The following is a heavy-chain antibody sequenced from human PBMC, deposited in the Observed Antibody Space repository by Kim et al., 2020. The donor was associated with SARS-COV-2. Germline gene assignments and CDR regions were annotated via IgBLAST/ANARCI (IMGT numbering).Heavy chain of an antibody. CDR3: ASRMTTVVNGRGFRFDY. J-gene: IGHJ4*02. D-gene: IGHD4-17*01. CDR2: ISSSSTYI. Sequence: GGSLRLSCAASGFTFSSYNMNWVRQAPGKGLEWVSSISSSSTYIYYADSVKGRFTISRDNAKNSLYLQMNSLRAEDTAVYYCASRMTTVVNGRGFRFDYWGQGTLVTVSS. V-gene: IGHV3-21*01. CDR1: GFTFSSYN.